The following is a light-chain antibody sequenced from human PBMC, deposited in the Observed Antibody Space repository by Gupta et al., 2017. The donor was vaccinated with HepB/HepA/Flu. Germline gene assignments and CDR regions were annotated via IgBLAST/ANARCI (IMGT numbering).Light chain of an antibody. CDR1: QSVSSSY. CDR2: GAS. Sequence: EIVLTQSQGTLSLSPGERATLSCRARQSVSSSYLAWYQQKPGQAPRLLIYGASSRDTGIRDRFSGSGYGTYVTLTSSRRDLEEFAVYYCQHDGSSPFITFGHGTKVDIK. CDR3: QHDGSSPFIT. J-gene: IGKJ3*01. V-gene: IGKV3-20*01.